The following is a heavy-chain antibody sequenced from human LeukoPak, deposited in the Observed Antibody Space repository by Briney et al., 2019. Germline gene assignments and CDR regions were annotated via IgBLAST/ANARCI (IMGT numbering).Heavy chain of an antibody. CDR3: TSHKLWSRIVASDI. CDR1: AFTCSGSP. Sequence: QSGGYLRLSCAASAFTCSGSPRDRVRPGSGKGREGWVRIRRKANSYATAYAAPVKGRFTIARDDSKDTAYLQMHSLKTEDTAVYYCTSHKLWSRIVASDIWGQAPMVTVSS. D-gene: IGHD5-12*01. V-gene: IGHV3-73*01. CDR2: IRRKANSYAT. J-gene: IGHJ3*02.